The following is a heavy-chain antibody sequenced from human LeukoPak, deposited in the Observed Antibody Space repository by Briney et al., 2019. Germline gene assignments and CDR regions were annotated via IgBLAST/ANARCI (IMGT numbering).Heavy chain of an antibody. D-gene: IGHD6-19*01. CDR1: GFPFEDYG. CDR3: ARDLVVAGTGFGY. V-gene: IGHV3-20*04. J-gene: IGHJ4*02. CDR2: INWKGGST. Sequence: GSLRLSCAASGFPFEDYGMSWVRQAPGKGLEWVSGINWKGGSTDYADSVKGRFTISRDNAKTSLYLQMNSLRAEDTALYYCARDLVVAGTGFGYWGQGTLVTVSS.